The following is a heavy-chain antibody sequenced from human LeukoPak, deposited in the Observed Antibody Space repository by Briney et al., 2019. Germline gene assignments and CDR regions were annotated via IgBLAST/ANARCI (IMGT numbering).Heavy chain of an antibody. Sequence: SETLSLTCTVSGGSISSYYWSWIRQPPGTGLEWIGYIYYSGSTNYNPSLKSRVTISVDTSKNQFSLKLSSVTAADTAVYYCARDGSYYDSSGYLLDAFDIWGQGTMVTVSS. V-gene: IGHV4-59*01. CDR1: GGSISSYY. D-gene: IGHD3-22*01. J-gene: IGHJ3*02. CDR3: ARDGSYYDSSGYLLDAFDI. CDR2: IYYSGST.